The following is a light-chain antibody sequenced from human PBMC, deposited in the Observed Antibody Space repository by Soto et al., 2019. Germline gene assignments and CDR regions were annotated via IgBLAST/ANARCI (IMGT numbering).Light chain of an antibody. J-gene: IGKJ1*01. CDR1: QSVSRK. V-gene: IGKV3-15*01. Sequence: EIVMTQSPATLSVSPGERATLSCRASQSVSRKLAWYQQKPGQAPRLLIYGASTRATGIPARFSGSGSGTEFPLTISSLQSEDSAVYYCQQYNNWPPWTFGQGTKVEIK. CDR2: GAS. CDR3: QQYNNWPPWT.